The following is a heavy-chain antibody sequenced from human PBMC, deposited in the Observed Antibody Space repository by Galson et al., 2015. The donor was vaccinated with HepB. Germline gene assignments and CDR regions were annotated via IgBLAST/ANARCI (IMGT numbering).Heavy chain of an antibody. CDR3: AKDLRHDGFDY. CDR2: ISDDGSQE. CDR1: GFTFSDYG. D-gene: IGHD1-1*01. J-gene: IGHJ4*02. Sequence: SLRLSCAASGFTFSDYGMHWVRQAPGKGLEWVAVISDDGSQEYYADSLKGRFTVSRDNSKNTLYLQMDSLRTEDTAVYYCAKDLRHDGFDYWGQGTLVTVSS. V-gene: IGHV3-30*18.